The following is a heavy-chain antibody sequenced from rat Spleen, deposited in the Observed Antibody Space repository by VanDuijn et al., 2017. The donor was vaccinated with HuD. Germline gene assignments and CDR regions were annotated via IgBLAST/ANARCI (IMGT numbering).Heavy chain of an antibody. CDR2: INTDSSST. CDR1: GFNFNDYW. V-gene: IGHV4-2*01. J-gene: IGHJ2*01. CDR3: ARRHYGYTDYFDY. D-gene: IGHD1-9*01. Sequence: EVKLVESGGGLVQPGRSLKLSCAASGFNFNDYWFRQAPENGIEWLAYINTDSSSTHYAETVKGRFTISRDNAQNTLHLQMSKLGSEDTAIYYCARRHYGYTDYFDYWGQGVMVTVSS.